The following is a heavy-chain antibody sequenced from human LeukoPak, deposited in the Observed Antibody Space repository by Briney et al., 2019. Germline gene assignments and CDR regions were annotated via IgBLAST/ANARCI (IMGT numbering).Heavy chain of an antibody. CDR3: ARSGDDCSSWHYYYYYMDV. CDR1: GYTFTSYY. D-gene: IGHD6-13*01. CDR2: INPSGGST. Sequence: ASVKVSCKASGYTFTSYYMHRVRQAPGRGLEWMGIINPSGGSTSYAQKFQGRVTMTRDTSTSTVYMELSSLRSEDTAVYYCARSGDDCSSWHYYYYYMDVWGKGTTVTVSS. J-gene: IGHJ6*03. V-gene: IGHV1-46*03.